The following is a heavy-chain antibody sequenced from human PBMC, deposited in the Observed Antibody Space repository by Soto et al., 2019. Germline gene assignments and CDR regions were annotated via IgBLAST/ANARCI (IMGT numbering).Heavy chain of an antibody. CDR2: ISYDPSNR. D-gene: IGHD2-15*01. Sequence: PGGSLRLSCAASGFTFSPYAMHWVRQAPGKGLEWVSVISYDPSNRYYADSVKGRFTISRDNAKRSLYLQMMSLTAEDTAIYYCVRGGGGGLFDPWGQGTMVTVSS. CDR1: GFTFSPYA. V-gene: IGHV3-30-3*01. CDR3: VRGGGGGLFDP. J-gene: IGHJ5*02.